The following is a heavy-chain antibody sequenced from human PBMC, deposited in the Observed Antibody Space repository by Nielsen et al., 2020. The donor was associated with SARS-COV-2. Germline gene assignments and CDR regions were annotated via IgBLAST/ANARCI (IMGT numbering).Heavy chain of an antibody. V-gene: IGHV1-18*01. CDR3: ARDPTSTVTTAGYYYYMDV. Sequence: WVRQAPGQGLEWMGWISAYNGNTNYAQKLQGRVTMTRDTSTSTVYMELSSLRSEDTAVYYCARDPTSTVTTAGYYYYMDVWGKGTTVTVSS. D-gene: IGHD4-11*01. J-gene: IGHJ6*03. CDR2: ISAYNGNT.